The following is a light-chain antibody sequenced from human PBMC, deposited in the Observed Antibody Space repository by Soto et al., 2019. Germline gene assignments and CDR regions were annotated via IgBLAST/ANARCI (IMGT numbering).Light chain of an antibody. V-gene: IGKV1-39*01. J-gene: IGKJ4*01. CDR1: QSISSY. CDR2: AAS. Sequence: VQMIQSPSSLSASVGDRVTITCRASQSISSYLNWYQQKPGKAPKLLIYAASSLQSGVPSRFSGSGSGTDFTLTISSLQPEDFATYYCQQSYSTPLTFGGGTKVAIK. CDR3: QQSYSTPLT.